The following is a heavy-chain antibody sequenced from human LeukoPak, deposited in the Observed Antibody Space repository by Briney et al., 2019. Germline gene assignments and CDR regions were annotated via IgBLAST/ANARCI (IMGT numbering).Heavy chain of an antibody. V-gene: IGHV3-30*02. Sequence: PGGSLRLSCAASGFTFSSYAMSWVRQAPGKGLEWVAFIRYDGGNKYYADSVKGRFTISRDNSKNMLYLQMNSLRAEDTAMYYCAKDTRATVTTGNWFDPWGQGTLVTVSS. CDR2: IRYDGGNK. CDR1: GFTFSSYA. CDR3: AKDTRATVTTGNWFDP. J-gene: IGHJ5*02. D-gene: IGHD4-17*01.